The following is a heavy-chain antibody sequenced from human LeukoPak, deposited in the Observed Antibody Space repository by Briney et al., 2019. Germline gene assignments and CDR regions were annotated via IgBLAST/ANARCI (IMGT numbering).Heavy chain of an antibody. CDR2: LSGSGGST. CDR1: GFTFSSYA. CDR3: AKHDIVVVPAAQYYFDY. Sequence: GGSLRLSCAASGFTFSSYAMSWVRQAPGKGLEWVSALSGSGGSTYYADSVKGRFTISRDNSKNTLYLQMNSLRAEDTAVYYCAKHDIVVVPAAQYYFDYWGQGTLVTVSS. J-gene: IGHJ4*02. D-gene: IGHD2-2*01. V-gene: IGHV3-23*01.